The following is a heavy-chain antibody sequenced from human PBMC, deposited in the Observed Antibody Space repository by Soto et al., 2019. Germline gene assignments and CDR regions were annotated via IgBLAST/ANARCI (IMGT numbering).Heavy chain of an antibody. J-gene: IGHJ4*02. V-gene: IGHV3-43*01. D-gene: IGHD3-10*01. CDR2: ISWDGGST. CDR3: AKEMNGDGSGSYGH. CDR1: GFTFDDYT. Sequence: EVQLVESGGVVVQPGGSLRLSCAASGFTFDDYTMHWVRQAPGKGLEWVSLISWDGGSTYYADSVKGRFTISRDNSKNSLYLQMNSLRTEDTALYYCAKEMNGDGSGSYGHWGQGTLVTVSS.